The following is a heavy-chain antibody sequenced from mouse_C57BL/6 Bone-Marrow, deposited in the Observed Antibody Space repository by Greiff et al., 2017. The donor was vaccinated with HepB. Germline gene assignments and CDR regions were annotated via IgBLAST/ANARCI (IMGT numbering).Heavy chain of an antibody. D-gene: IGHD2-4*01. CDR3: SRDDYDPPWFAY. CDR2: IDPSDSYT. CDR1: GYTFTSYW. V-gene: IGHV1-50*01. J-gene: IGHJ3*01. Sequence: QVQLQQPGAELVKSGDSVKLSCKASGYTFTSYWMQWVKQRPGQGLEWIGEIDPSDSYTNYNQKLKGKATLTVDTSSSTAYMQLISLASEDSAVYYCSRDDYDPPWFAYWGQGTLVTVSA.